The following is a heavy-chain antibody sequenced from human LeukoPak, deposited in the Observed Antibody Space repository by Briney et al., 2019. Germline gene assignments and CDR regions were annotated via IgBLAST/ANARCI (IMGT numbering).Heavy chain of an antibody. V-gene: IGHV3-7*03. Sequence: PGGPLRLSCAASGFTFSTYWITWVRQAPGKGLEWVAIIKPDGSEKYYVDSVKGRFTISRDNAENSLFLQMNGLRPEDTAVFYCARGQYTDGLSYWGQGTLVTVSS. CDR3: ARGQYTDGLSY. D-gene: IGHD5-24*01. CDR1: GFTFSTYW. CDR2: IKPDGSEK. J-gene: IGHJ4*02.